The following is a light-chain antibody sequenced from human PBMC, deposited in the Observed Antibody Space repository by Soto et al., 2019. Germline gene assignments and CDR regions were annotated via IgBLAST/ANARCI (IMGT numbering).Light chain of an antibody. V-gene: IGLV1-44*01. J-gene: IGLJ3*02. CDR1: SSNIGSNT. Sequence: QSVVTQSPSASGTPGQRVTISCSGSSSNIGSNTVNWYQHLPGTAPKLLIYSNVQRPSGVPDRFSGSKSGTSASLAISGLLTEDEAAYYCAAWDDSLNAWVFGGGTQLTVL. CDR3: AAWDDSLNAWV. CDR2: SNV.